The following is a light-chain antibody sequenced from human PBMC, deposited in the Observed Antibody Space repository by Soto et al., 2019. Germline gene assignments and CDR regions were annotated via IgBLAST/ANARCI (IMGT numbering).Light chain of an antibody. CDR1: SSDVGNYNL. CDR3: CSYAGSSTYV. CDR2: EGS. J-gene: IGLJ1*01. Sequence: QSVLTQPASVSGSPGQSITISCTGTSSDVGNYNLVSWYQQHPGKAPKLMIYEGSKRSSGVSNRFSGSKSGNTASLTISILQAEDGADYYCCSYAGSSTYVFGTGTKVTV. V-gene: IGLV2-23*01.